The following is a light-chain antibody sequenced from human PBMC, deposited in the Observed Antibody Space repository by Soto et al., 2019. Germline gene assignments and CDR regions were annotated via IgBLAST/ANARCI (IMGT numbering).Light chain of an antibody. V-gene: IGKV3-11*01. Sequence: EIVLTQSPATLSLSPGERATLSCRASQTINSHLAWYQQKPGQAPRLLIYDASNRATGIPARFSGSGSGTDFTLTIGSLEPEDFAVYYCQQRKSWPLTFGGGTKVDIK. CDR2: DAS. CDR1: QTINSH. J-gene: IGKJ4*01. CDR3: QQRKSWPLT.